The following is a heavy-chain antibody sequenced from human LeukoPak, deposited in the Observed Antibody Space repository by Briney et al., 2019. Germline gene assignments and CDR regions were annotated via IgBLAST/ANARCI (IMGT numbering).Heavy chain of an antibody. V-gene: IGHV1-2*06. CDR2: INPNSGGT. CDR3: ARDSGEVNGNFDH. D-gene: IGHD3-10*01. J-gene: IGHJ4*02. CDR1: GYTFTGYY. Sequence: ASVKVSCKASGYTFTGYYMHWVRQAPGQGLEWMGRINPNSGGTNYAQKFQGRVTMTRDTSISTAYMELSRLRSDDTAVYYCARDSGEVNGNFDHWGQGTLVTVSS.